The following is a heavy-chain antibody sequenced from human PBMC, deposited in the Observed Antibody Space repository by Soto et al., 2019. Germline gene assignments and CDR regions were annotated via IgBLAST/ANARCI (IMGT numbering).Heavy chain of an antibody. Sequence: PSETLSLTCAVSGYSINSGYYWGWIRQPPGKGLEWIGNILHTGSTYYNPSLTSRATISVDTSRNQISLRLRSVTAADTARYYCAKDAATRGWFDPWGQGTLVTVSS. CDR3: AKDAATRGWFDP. CDR1: GYSINSGYY. J-gene: IGHJ5*02. D-gene: IGHD6-25*01. CDR2: ILHTGST. V-gene: IGHV4-38-2*02.